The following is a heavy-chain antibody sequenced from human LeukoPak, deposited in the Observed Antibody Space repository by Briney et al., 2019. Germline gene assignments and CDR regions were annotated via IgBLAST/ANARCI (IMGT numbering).Heavy chain of an antibody. J-gene: IGHJ3*02. V-gene: IGHV3-21*01. D-gene: IGHD3-10*01. CDR1: GFTFSSYS. CDR2: ISSSSSYI. CDR3: ARYGSGSYYAFDI. Sequence: GGSLRLSCAASGFTFSSYSMTWVRQAPGKGLEWVSSISSSSSYIYYADSVKGRFTISRDNAKNSLRLQMNSLRAEDTAVYYCARYGSGSYYAFDIWGQGTMVTVSS.